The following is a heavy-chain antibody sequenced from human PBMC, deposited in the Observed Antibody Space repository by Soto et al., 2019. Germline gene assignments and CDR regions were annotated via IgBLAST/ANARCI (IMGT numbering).Heavy chain of an antibody. D-gene: IGHD6-19*01. V-gene: IGHV3-23*01. CDR2: ISGSGGST. CDR3: AKVLTAIIAVAGLFDY. J-gene: IGHJ4*02. CDR1: GFTFSSYA. Sequence: GGSLRLSCAASGFTFSSYAMSWVRQAPGKGLEWVSAISGSGGSTYYADSVKGRFTISRDNSKNTLYLQMNSLRAEDTAVYYCAKVLTAIIAVAGLFDYWGQGTLVTVSS.